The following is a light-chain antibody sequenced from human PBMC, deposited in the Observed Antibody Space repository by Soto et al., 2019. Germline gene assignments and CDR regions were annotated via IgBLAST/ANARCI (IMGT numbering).Light chain of an antibody. J-gene: IGKJ4*01. V-gene: IGKV3-15*01. Sequence: EIVLTQSPATLSVSPGERATLSCRASQSVRSNLAWYQQKPGQAPRLLIFDASTRATNSPARFSGSGSGTEFTLTISSLQSEDFAVYYCQQYSNWPPLTFGGGTKVEIK. CDR1: QSVRSN. CDR2: DAS. CDR3: QQYSNWPPLT.